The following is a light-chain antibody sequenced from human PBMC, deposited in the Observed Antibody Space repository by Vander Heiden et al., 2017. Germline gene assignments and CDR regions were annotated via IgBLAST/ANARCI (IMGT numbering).Light chain of an antibody. J-gene: IGKJ4*01. CDR3: QQRNSYPLT. V-gene: IGKV1-9*01. CDR1: QCISSY. Sequence: IHLTQSPSSLSASVCDRVTVTCRASQCISSYLAWYQQKPGKAPNLLIYGASTWQSGVPSRFSGSGSGTDFTLTISSLQPEDFATYYCQQRNSYPLTFGGGTKVEIK. CDR2: GAS.